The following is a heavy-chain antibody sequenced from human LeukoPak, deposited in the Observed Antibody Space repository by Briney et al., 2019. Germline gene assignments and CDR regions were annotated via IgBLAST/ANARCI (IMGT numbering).Heavy chain of an antibody. CDR1: GGSISSGCHY. CDR2: TNYSGST. J-gene: IGHJ6*02. D-gene: IGHD3-3*01. Sequence: SQTLSLTCTVSGGSISSGCHYWSWIRQRAGTGLECIGYTNYSGSTYYNPSLKSRVSISLDTSQNHFSLRLSSVTAADTAVYYCARDEAIFGAGYYYGMDVWGQGTTVTVSS. CDR3: ARDEAIFGAGYYYGMDV. V-gene: IGHV4-31*03.